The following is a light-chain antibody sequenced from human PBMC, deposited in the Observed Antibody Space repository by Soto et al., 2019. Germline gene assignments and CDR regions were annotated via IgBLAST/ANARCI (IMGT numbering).Light chain of an antibody. CDR1: QGISSY. Sequence: RLTQSPSVLSASVGDRVTITCRASQGISSYLAWDQQKPGKAPKLLIYAASTLQSGVPSRFSGSGSGTEFTLTICSLQPEDFATYYCQQLNSYPLTFGGGTKVDIK. CDR3: QQLNSYPLT. V-gene: IGKV1-9*01. J-gene: IGKJ4*01. CDR2: AAS.